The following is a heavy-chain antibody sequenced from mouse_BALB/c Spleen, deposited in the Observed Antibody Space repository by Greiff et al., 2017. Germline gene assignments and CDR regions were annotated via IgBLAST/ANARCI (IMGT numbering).Heavy chain of an antibody. CDR3: AREGGFAY. D-gene: IGHD1-1*02. Sequence: EVNLVESGGGLVKPGGSLKLSCAASGFTFSDYYMYWVRQTPEKRLEWVATISDGGSYTYYPDSVKGRFTISRDNAKNNLYLQMSSLKSEDTAMYYCAREGGFAYWGQGTLVTVSA. J-gene: IGHJ3*01. CDR2: ISDGGSYT. CDR1: GFTFSDYY. V-gene: IGHV5-4*02.